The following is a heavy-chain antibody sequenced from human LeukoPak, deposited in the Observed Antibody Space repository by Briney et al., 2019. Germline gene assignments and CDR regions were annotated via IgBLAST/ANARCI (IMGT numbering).Heavy chain of an antibody. CDR1: GGSFSDYY. CDR3: ASAATSVTYNFDS. CDR2: INHSGST. J-gene: IGHJ4*02. Sequence: ETLSLTCAVYGGSFSDYYWSWLRQPPGKGLEWIGEINHSGSTNYKPSLKSRVTISVDTSKNQFSLRLTSVTAADTAVYYCASAATSVTYNFDSWGQGTLVTVSS. V-gene: IGHV4-34*01. D-gene: IGHD1-26*01.